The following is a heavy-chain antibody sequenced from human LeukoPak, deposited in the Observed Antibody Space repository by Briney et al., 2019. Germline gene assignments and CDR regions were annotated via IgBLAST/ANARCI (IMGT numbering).Heavy chain of an antibody. V-gene: IGHV3-33*01. Sequence: GGSLRLSCAASGFTFSSYGMHWVRQAPGKGLEWVAVIWYDGSNKYYADSVKGRFTISRHNSNNTLYLQMTSLRAEDTAVYYCAREQYYYDSSGYYAYWGQGTLVTVSS. J-gene: IGHJ4*02. CDR1: GFTFSSYG. CDR2: IWYDGSNK. D-gene: IGHD3-22*01. CDR3: AREQYYYDSSGYYAY.